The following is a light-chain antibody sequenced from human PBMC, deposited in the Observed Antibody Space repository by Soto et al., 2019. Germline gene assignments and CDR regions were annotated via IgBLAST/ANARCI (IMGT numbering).Light chain of an antibody. CDR1: TSNIGAGYD. V-gene: IGLV1-40*01. J-gene: IGLJ2*01. CDR3: QSYDRDLAHVV. CDR2: END. Sequence: QSVLTQPPSVSGAPGQRVTISCAGSTSNIGAGYDVHWYQRLPGKAPKVLVYENDKRPSGVPDRFSGSKSGTSGSLAITGLQAEDEADYYCQSYDRDLAHVVFGGGTKLTVL.